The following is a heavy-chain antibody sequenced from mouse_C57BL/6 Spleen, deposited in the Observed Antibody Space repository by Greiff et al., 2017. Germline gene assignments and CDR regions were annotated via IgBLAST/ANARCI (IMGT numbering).Heavy chain of an antibody. Sequence: EVQLQQSGTVLSRPGASVKMSCQTSGYTFTSYWMHWVKQRPGQGLEWIGALYPGHSDTSYNQKFKGKAKLTAVTSASTAYMELSSLTNEDSAVYYCTGRNGFYAMDYWGQGTSVTVSS. CDR3: TGRNGFYAMDY. CDR2: LYPGHSDT. J-gene: IGHJ4*01. CDR1: GYTFTSYW. V-gene: IGHV1-5*01. D-gene: IGHD2-2*01.